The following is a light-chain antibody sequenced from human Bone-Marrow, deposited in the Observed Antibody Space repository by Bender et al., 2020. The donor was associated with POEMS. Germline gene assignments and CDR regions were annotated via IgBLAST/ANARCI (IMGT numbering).Light chain of an antibody. CDR1: GNFFGSFNL. CDR3: CSYAGGSTFRYV. CDR2: EGN. Sequence: QSALTQPASVSGSPGQSITISCTGSGNFFGSFNLVSWYQQHPGKAPRLMIYEGNKRPSGVSPRFSGSKSGNTASLTISGLQADDEADYYCCSYAGGSTFRYVFGSGTKVTVL. V-gene: IGLV2-23*03. J-gene: IGLJ1*01.